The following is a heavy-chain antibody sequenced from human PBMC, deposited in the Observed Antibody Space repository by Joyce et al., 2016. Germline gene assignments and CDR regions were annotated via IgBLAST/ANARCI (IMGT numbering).Heavy chain of an antibody. D-gene: IGHD1/OR15-1a*01. CDR2: NYQTGTT. CDR1: GGSISSGDFA. J-gene: IGHJ3*01. V-gene: IGHV4-30-2*01. Sequence: QLQLQESGSGLVKPSQTLSLTCAVSGGSISSGDFAWSWVRQPPGKDLEWMGYNYQTGTTFYKPSLKSRVTISLDRSKNQFSLNLTSVTAADTAVYFCARGPWNNAFDVWGQGTVVTVSS. CDR3: ARGPWNNAFDV.